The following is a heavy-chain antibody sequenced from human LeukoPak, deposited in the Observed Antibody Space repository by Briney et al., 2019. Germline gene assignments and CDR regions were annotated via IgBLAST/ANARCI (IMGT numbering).Heavy chain of an antibody. V-gene: IGHV4-59*02. D-gene: IGHD2-2*03. J-gene: IGHJ5*01. CDR2: VYSSGST. Sequence: SETLSLTCTVSGGSVSSYYWSWIRQPPGKGLEWIGYVYSSGSTDYNPSLKSRVTISVDTSKKQFSLKLSSVTAADTAVYYCARVGSWFDSWGQGTLVTVSS. CDR3: ARVGSWFDS. CDR1: GGSVSSYY.